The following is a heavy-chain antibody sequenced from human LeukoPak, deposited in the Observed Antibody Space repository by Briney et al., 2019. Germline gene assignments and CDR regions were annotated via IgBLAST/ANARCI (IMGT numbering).Heavy chain of an antibody. D-gene: IGHD3-22*01. J-gene: IGHJ3*02. V-gene: IGHV3-23*01. CDR1: GFTFSVYA. CDR2: ISDSGGST. Sequence: GGSLRLSCATSGFTFSVYAMSWVRQAPGKGLEWVSTISDSGGSTYYADSVKGRFTISRDNSKNTLYLQMNSLRAEDTAVYYCASSGSSDAFDIWGQGTMVTVSS. CDR3: ASSGSSDAFDI.